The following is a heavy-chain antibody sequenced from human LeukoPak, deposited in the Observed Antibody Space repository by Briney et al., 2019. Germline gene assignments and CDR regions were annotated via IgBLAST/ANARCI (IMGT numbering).Heavy chain of an antibody. Sequence: ASVKVSCKASGYTFTGYYTHWVRQAPGQGLEWMGWINPNSGGTNYAQKFQGGVTMTRDTSISTAYMELSRLRSDDTAVYYCARDVRYYYDSSGYLFDYWGQGTLVTVSS. D-gene: IGHD3-22*01. CDR1: GYTFTGYY. V-gene: IGHV1-2*02. CDR2: INPNSGGT. CDR3: ARDVRYYYDSSGYLFDY. J-gene: IGHJ4*02.